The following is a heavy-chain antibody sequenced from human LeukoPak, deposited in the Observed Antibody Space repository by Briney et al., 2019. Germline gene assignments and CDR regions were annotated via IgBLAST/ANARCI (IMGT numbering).Heavy chain of an antibody. CDR2: IIPIFGTA. V-gene: IGHV1-69*05. Sequence: ASVKVSCKASGGTFSSYAISWVRQAPGQGLEWMGGIIPIFGTANYAQKFQGRVTITTDESTSTAYMELSSLRSEDTAVYYCARALYYYGSGSPYDAFDIWGQGTMVTVSS. J-gene: IGHJ3*02. CDR1: GGTFSSYA. D-gene: IGHD3-10*01. CDR3: ARALYYYGSGSPYDAFDI.